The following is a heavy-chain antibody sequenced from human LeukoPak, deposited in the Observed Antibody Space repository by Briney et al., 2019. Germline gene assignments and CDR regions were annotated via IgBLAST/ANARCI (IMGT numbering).Heavy chain of an antibody. Sequence: QTGGPLRLSCAASGFTFSSYEMHWVRQAPGKGLEWVSYISSSGCTIFYADSVKGRFTISREYDENSVYLQVNSVSAGDSGVLYFARAGQGPLDYWGQGTLVTVSS. J-gene: IGHJ4*02. CDR2: ISSSGCTI. V-gene: IGHV3-48*03. CDR1: GFTFSSYE. CDR3: ARAGQGPLDY.